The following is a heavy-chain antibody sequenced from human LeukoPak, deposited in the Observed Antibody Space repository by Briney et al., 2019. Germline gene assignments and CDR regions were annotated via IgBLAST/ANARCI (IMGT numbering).Heavy chain of an antibody. CDR3: AKGVAGPGRSGSLD. V-gene: IGHV3-30*02. J-gene: IGHJ4*02. CDR1: GFTFSSYG. Sequence: PGGSLRLSCAASGFTFSSYGMHWVRQAPGKGLEWVAFMRYDGSNKYYADSVKGRFTISRDNSKNTLYLQMNSLRAEDTAVYYCAKGVAGPGRSGSLDWGQGTLVTVSS. D-gene: IGHD1-26*01. CDR2: MRYDGSNK.